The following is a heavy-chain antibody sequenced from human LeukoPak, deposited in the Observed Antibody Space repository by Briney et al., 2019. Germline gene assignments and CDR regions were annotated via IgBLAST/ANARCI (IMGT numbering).Heavy chain of an antibody. CDR3: ARAPRIYFDWSNFDY. Sequence: SETLSLTCTVSGGSISSSSYCWGWIRQPPGKGLEWIGSIYYSGSTYYNPSLKSRVTISVDTSKNQFSLKLSSVTAADTAVYYCARAPRIYFDWSNFDYWGQGTLVTVSS. CDR1: GGSISSSSYC. V-gene: IGHV4-39*07. J-gene: IGHJ4*02. CDR2: IYYSGST. D-gene: IGHD3-9*01.